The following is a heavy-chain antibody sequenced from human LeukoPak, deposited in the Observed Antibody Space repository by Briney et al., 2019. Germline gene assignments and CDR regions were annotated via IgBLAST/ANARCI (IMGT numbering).Heavy chain of an antibody. CDR3: ARDLRCSGGSCYLPL. D-gene: IGHD2-15*01. CDR1: GGSISSGSYY. J-gene: IGHJ4*02. Sequence: PSETLSLTCTVSGGSISSGSYYWSWIRQPAGKGLEWIGRIYTSGSTNYNPSLKSRVTISVDTSKNQFSLKLSSVTAADTAVYYCARDLRCSGGSCYLPLWGQGTLVTVSS. V-gene: IGHV4-61*02. CDR2: IYTSGST.